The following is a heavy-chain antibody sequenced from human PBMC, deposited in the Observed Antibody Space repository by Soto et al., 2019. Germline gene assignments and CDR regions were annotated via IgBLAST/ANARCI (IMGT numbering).Heavy chain of an antibody. CDR1: GITFSSYW. CDR3: ARGIRGHYAFDV. Sequence: EVQLEESGGDLVQPGGSLRLSCAASGITFSSYWMHWVRQAPGKGLVWVSRVKTDGSTYYADSVKGRFTIFRDKAKNTMYMQMNSMTVEDTAVYYCARGIRGHYAFDVWGQGTMVTVSS. J-gene: IGHJ3*01. D-gene: IGHD5-12*01. V-gene: IGHV3-74*02. CDR2: VKTDGST.